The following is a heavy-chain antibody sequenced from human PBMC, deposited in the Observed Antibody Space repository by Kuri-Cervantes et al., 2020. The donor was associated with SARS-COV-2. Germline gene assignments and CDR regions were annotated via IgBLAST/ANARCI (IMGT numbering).Heavy chain of an antibody. D-gene: IGHD3-3*01. Sequence: ASVKVSCKASGYTFTGYYMHWVRQAPGQGLEWMGWINPNSGGTNYAQKFQGRVTMTRDTSISTAYMELSSLRSEDTAVYHCATTPPSWSGYYTYYFDYWGQGTLVTVSS. CDR3: ATTPPSWSGYYTYYFDY. V-gene: IGHV1-2*02. J-gene: IGHJ4*02. CDR1: GYTFTGYY. CDR2: INPNSGGT.